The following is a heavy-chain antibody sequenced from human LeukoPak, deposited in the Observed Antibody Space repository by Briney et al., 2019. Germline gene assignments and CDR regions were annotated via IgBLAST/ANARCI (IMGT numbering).Heavy chain of an antibody. CDR1: GASIGSDVFS. V-gene: IGHV4-30-2*06. J-gene: IGHJ5*02. D-gene: IGHD6-13*01. CDR3: ARGAGYSSSWYSWFDP. Sequence: TLSLTCTVSGASIGSDVFSWNWIRQFPGKGLEWIGYIYHTGGAYYNPSLKSRVSMSIDTSKNQFSLKLSSVTAADTAVYYCARGAGYSSSWYSWFDPWGQGTLVTVSS. CDR2: IYHTGGA.